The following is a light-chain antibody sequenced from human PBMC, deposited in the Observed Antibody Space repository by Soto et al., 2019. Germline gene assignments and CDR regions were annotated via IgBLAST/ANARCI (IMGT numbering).Light chain of an antibody. CDR3: QQYGSSPRT. CDR1: QSVSSNY. J-gene: IGKJ5*01. V-gene: IGKV3-20*01. Sequence: EIVLTQSPGTLSLSPGERATFSCRASQSVSSNYLAWYQQKPGQAPRLLIYGAFKRATGIPDRFSGSGSGTDFTLTISRLEPEDFAVYYCQQYGSSPRTFGQGTRLEI. CDR2: GAF.